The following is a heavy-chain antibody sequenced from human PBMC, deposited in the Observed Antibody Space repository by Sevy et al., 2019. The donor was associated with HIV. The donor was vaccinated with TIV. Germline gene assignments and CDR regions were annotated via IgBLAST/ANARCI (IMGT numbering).Heavy chain of an antibody. CDR1: GGSISTYY. CDR2: IYYTGST. Sequence: SETLSLTCTVSGGSISTYYWSWIRQPPGKGLEYIGNIYYTGSTNYNPSLKSRVTISVDTSKNQFSLKLRSVTAVDTAVYYCARAPAVRSGDDSLNWFDPWGQGTLVTVSS. J-gene: IGHJ5*02. CDR3: ARAPAVRSGDDSLNWFDP. V-gene: IGHV4-59*01. D-gene: IGHD5-12*01.